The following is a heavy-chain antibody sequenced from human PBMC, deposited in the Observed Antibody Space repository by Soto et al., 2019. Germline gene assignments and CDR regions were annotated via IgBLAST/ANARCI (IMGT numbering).Heavy chain of an antibody. V-gene: IGHV5-51*01. Sequence: PGEALKVSCNGSGYSFTGYWIGAVRRLPGKGLEWMGIIYPGDSDTRYSPSFQGQVTISADKSISTAYLQWSSLKASDTAMYYCARHVRRSIAAAVQPWGQGTRVTVPS. CDR2: IYPGDSDT. D-gene: IGHD6-13*01. CDR1: GYSFTGYW. J-gene: IGHJ5*02. CDR3: ARHVRRSIAAAVQP.